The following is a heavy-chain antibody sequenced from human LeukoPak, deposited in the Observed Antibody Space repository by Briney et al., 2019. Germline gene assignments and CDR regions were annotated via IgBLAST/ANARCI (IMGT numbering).Heavy chain of an antibody. Sequence: ASVKVSCKASGYTFTGYYMHWVRQAPGQGLEWMGWINPNSGGTNYAQKFQGRVTMTRDTSISTAYMELSRLGSDDTAVYYCARVPFSYCGGDCYFDYGGQGTLVTVSS. D-gene: IGHD2-21*02. V-gene: IGHV1-2*02. J-gene: IGHJ4*02. CDR3: ARVPFSYCGGDCYFDY. CDR1: GYTFTGYY. CDR2: INPNSGGT.